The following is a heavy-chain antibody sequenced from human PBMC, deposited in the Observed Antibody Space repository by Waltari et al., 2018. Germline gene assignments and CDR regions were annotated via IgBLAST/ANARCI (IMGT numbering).Heavy chain of an antibody. Sequence: QVQLQESGPGLVKPSQTLSLTCTVSGGSISSGDYYWSWIRQPPGKGLAWIGYIYYRGSTYYNPSLKSRVTISVDTSKNQCSLKLSSVTAADTAVYYCARDRGRSTGYYYMDVWGKGTTVTVSS. CDR3: ARDRGRSTGYYYMDV. J-gene: IGHJ6*03. V-gene: IGHV4-30-4*08. CDR2: IYYRGST. CDR1: GGSISSGDYY. D-gene: IGHD2-8*02.